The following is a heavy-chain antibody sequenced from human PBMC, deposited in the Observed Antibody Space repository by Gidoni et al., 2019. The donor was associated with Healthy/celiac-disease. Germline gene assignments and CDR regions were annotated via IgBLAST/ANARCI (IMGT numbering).Heavy chain of an antibody. CDR3: ARADIVVVPAAMGGWFDP. D-gene: IGHD2-2*01. J-gene: IGHJ5*02. CDR2: IYYSGST. CDR1: GGSISRGGYY. Sequence: QVQLQESGPGLVKPSQTLSLTCTVSGGSISRGGYYWSWIRQHPGKGLEWIGYIYYSGSTYYNPSLKSRVTISVDTSKNQFSLKLSSVTAADTAVYYCARADIVVVPAAMGGWFDPWGQGTLVTVSS. V-gene: IGHV4-31*03.